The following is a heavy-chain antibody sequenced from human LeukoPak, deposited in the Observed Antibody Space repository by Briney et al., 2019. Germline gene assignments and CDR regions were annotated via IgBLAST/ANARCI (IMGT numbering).Heavy chain of an antibody. J-gene: IGHJ5*02. Sequence: SETLSLTCTISGFSISSYYWSWIRQPAGKGLEWIGRIYTSGSTNYNPSLKSRVTMSVDTSKNQFSLKLSSVTAADTAVYYCARSDYDFWSGYSGGFDPWGQGTLVTVSS. CDR3: ARSDYDFWSGYSGGFDP. D-gene: IGHD3-3*01. CDR2: IYTSGST. V-gene: IGHV4-4*07. CDR1: GFSISSYY.